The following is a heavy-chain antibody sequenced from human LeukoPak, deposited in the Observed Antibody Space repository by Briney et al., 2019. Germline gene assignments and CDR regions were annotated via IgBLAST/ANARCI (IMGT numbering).Heavy chain of an antibody. CDR2: ISSSSSYI. CDR3: ARVLSGSYYPNAFDI. J-gene: IGHJ3*02. CDR1: GFTFSSYS. Sequence: GGSLRLSCAASGFTFSSYSMNWVRQAPGKGLEWVSSISSSSSYIYYADSVKGRFTISRGNAKNSLYLQMNSLRAEDTAVYYCARVLSGSYYPNAFDIWGQGTMVTVSS. D-gene: IGHD1-26*01. V-gene: IGHV3-21*01.